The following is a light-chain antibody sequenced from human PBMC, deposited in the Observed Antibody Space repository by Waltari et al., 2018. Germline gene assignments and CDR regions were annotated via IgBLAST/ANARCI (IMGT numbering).Light chain of an antibody. CDR3: QQANSFPYS. Sequence: DIQMTQSPSSVYASVGDRVTITCRASQGINSWLAWYQQKPGTAPKLLIYFASRLQSGVPSRFSGSGSGTDFTLTINSLQPEDFATYYCQQANSFPYSFGQGTRLEIK. J-gene: IGKJ2*01. CDR1: QGINSW. V-gene: IGKV1-12*01. CDR2: FAS.